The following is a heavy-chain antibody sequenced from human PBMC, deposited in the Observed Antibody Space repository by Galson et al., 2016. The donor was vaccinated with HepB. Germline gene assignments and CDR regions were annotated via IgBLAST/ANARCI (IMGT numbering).Heavy chain of an antibody. CDR3: VKNKATARVWGHYYYYMDV. Sequence: SLRLSCAASGFIFNNYAMHWVRQAPGKGLEWVAVISDDGSNKYSADSETGRFTISRDNSNNIVYLQMNSLRAEDTAVYFCVKNKATARVWGHYYYYMDVWGKGTTVTVSS. D-gene: IGHD3-16*01. CDR1: GFIFNNYA. V-gene: IGHV3-30-3*02. J-gene: IGHJ6*03. CDR2: ISDDGSNK.